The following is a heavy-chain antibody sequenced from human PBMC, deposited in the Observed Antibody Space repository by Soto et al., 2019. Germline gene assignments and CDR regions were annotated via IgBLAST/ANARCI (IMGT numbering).Heavy chain of an antibody. V-gene: IGHV4-30-2*01. CDR3: ARVWGYSYGLASDI. J-gene: IGHJ3*02. CDR1: GGSLSSGGDS. CDR2: IYHSGST. Sequence: SETLSLTCAVSGGSLSSGGDSWSWIRQPPGKGLEWIGYIYHSGSTYYNPSLKSRVTISVDRSKSQFSLKLSSVTAADTAVYYCARVWGYSYGLASDIWGQGTMVTVSS. D-gene: IGHD5-18*01.